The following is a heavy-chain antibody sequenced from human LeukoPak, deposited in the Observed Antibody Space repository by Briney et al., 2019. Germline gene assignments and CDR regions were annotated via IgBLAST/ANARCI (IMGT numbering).Heavy chain of an antibody. J-gene: IGHJ4*02. CDR2: FSGSCGST. D-gene: IGHD6-19*01. CDR1: GLTFSSYA. CDR3: AKVGGRYSSGWYFDY. Sequence: PGRSLRLFCAASGLTFSSYAMRWARRARGKGRVGVSAFSGSCGSTYYADFVRGRFPISRDNSKNTLYLQMSSLRDEDTAVYYCAKVGGRYSSGWYFDYWGQGTLVTVSS. V-gene: IGHV3-23*01.